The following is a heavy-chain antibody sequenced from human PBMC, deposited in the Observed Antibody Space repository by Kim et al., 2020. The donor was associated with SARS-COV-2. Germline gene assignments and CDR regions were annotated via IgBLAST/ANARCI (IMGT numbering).Heavy chain of an antibody. Sequence: SETLSLTCAVYGGSFSGYYWSWIRQPPGKGLEWIGEINHSGSTNYNPSLKSRVTISVDTSKNQFSLKLSSVTAADTAVYYCARAESTVTGFDYWGQGTLVTVSS. J-gene: IGHJ4*02. CDR2: INHSGST. D-gene: IGHD4-17*01. V-gene: IGHV4-34*01. CDR3: ARAESTVTGFDY. CDR1: GGSFSGYY.